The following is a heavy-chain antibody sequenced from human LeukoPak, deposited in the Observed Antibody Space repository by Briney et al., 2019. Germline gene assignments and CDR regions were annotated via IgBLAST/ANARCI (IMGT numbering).Heavy chain of an antibody. CDR3: AKRSGFNYGYNDY. J-gene: IGHJ4*02. CDR1: GFTFSSYS. Sequence: PGGSLRLSCAASGFTFSSYSMTWVRQAPGKGLEWVSAITNSGDYTDYADSVTGRFTISRDNSMGMLFLQMNTLRAEDTAVYYCAKRSGFNYGYNDYWGQGTLVTVSS. CDR2: ITNSGDYT. D-gene: IGHD5-18*01. V-gene: IGHV3-23*01.